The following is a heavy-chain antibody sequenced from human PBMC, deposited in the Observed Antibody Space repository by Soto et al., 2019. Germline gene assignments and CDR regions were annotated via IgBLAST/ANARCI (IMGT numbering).Heavy chain of an antibody. CDR3: AKRRGAGGHFDY. J-gene: IGHJ4*02. Sequence: DVQLLVSGGGLVQPEGSLRLSCAASGFTFSSYAMGWVRQGPGEGLEWVAVVSIGGSTHYADSVGGRFTISRDNSKNTLSLQMNSLTAEDTAVYFCAKRRGAGGHFDYWGQGALVTVSS. CDR2: VSIGGST. D-gene: IGHD2-15*01. V-gene: IGHV3-23*01. CDR1: GFTFSSYA.